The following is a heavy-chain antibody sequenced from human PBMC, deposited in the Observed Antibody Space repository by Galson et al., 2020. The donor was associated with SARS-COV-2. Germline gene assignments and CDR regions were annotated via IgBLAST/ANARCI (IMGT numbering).Heavy chain of an antibody. V-gene: IGHV4-59*08. J-gene: IGHJ3*02. CDR2: IYYSGST. CDR3: ARLSAGDYDILTGYRKEAFDI. Sequence: SETLSLTCTVSGGSISSYYWSWIRQPPGKGLEWIGYIYYSGSTNYNPSLKSRVTISVDTSKNQFSLKLSSVTAADTAMYYCARLSAGDYDILTGYRKEAFDIWGQGTMVTVSS. D-gene: IGHD3-9*01. CDR1: GGSISSYY.